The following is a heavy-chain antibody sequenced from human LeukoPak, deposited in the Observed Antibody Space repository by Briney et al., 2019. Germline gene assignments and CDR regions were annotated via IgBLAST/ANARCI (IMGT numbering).Heavy chain of an antibody. Sequence: ASVKVSCKASGGTFSSYAISWERQAPGQGLEWMGRIIPIFGIANYAQKLQGRVTITADKSTSTAYMELSSLRSEDTAVYYCAREPPTEEMATVHFDYWGQGTLVTVSS. CDR1: GGTFSSYA. D-gene: IGHD5-24*01. V-gene: IGHV1-69*04. CDR3: AREPPTEEMATVHFDY. J-gene: IGHJ4*02. CDR2: IIPIFGIA.